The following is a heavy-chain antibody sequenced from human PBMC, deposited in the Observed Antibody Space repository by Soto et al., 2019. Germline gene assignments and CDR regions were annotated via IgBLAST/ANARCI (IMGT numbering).Heavy chain of an antibody. CDR2: IWYDVSNK. CDR1: GFTFSSYG. D-gene: IGHD5-18*01. V-gene: IGHV3-33*01. CDR3: ARDLRGYSYGTYYYYYYGMDV. Sequence: GGAVRLSCAASGFTFSSYGMHWVRQAPGKGLEWVAVIWYDVSNKYYADSVKGRFTISRDNSKNTLYLQMNSLRAEDTAVYYCARDLRGYSYGTYYYYYYGMDVWGQGTTVTVSS. J-gene: IGHJ6*02.